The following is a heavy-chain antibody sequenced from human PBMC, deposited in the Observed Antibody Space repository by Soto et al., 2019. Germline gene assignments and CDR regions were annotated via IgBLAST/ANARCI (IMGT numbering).Heavy chain of an antibody. CDR1: GGSISSSSYY. CDR3: ARHGPGGSYSDY. D-gene: IGHD1-26*01. J-gene: IGHJ4*02. Sequence: QLQLQESGPGLVEPSETLSLTCTVSGGSISSSSYYWGWIRQPPGKGLEWIGSIYYSGSTYYNPSLKSRVTISVDTSKNQFSLKLSSVTAADTAVYYCARHGPGGSYSDYWGQGTLVTVSS. CDR2: IYYSGST. V-gene: IGHV4-39*01.